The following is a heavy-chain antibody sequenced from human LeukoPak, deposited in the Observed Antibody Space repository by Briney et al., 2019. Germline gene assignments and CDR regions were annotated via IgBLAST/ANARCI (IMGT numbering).Heavy chain of an antibody. V-gene: IGHV4-59*01. J-gene: IGHJ6*02. D-gene: IGHD4-11*01. Sequence: SETLSLTCTVSGGSISSYYWSWIRQPPGKGLEWIGYIYYSGSTNYNPSLKSRVTISVDTSKNQFSLKLSSVTAADTAVYYCARDHSMDYYYGMDVWGQGTTVTVSS. CDR2: IYYSGST. CDR1: GGSISSYY. CDR3: ARDHSMDYYYGMDV.